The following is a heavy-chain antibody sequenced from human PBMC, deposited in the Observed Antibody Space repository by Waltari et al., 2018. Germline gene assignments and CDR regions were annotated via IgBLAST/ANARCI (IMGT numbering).Heavy chain of an antibody. V-gene: IGHV4-39*01. CDR1: GVAIHSSSY. Sequence: QLQPQESGPGLVTPSATLSLSCSVAGVAIHSSSYCGWIRQPPGKGLEWRGSVYFNGNTYYSPSLKMRLTISVDTSKDQCSLSLSSVTAADTAVYYCACLRSYSSSWPDIFDVWGQGTKVTVSS. D-gene: IGHD2-2*01. CDR2: VYFNGNT. CDR3: ACLRSYSSSWPDIFDV. J-gene: IGHJ3*01.